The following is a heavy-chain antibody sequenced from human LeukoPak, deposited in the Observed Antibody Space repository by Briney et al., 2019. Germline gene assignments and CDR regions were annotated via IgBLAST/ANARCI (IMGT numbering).Heavy chain of an antibody. CDR1: GFTFTSYS. CDR2: ISGGGGST. V-gene: IGHV3-23*01. D-gene: IGHD1-26*01. J-gene: IGHJ4*02. Sequence: AGGSLRLSCAASGFTFTSYSMNWVRQAPGKGLEWVSTISGGGGSTYYADSEKGRFTISRDNSKNTLYLQVNSLRAEDTAVYYCAKGGKWDVTPFDYWGQGTLVTVSS. CDR3: AKGGKWDVTPFDY.